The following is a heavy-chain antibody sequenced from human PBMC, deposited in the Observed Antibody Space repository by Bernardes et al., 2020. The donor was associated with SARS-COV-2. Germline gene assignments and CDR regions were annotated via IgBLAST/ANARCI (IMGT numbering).Heavy chain of an antibody. V-gene: IGHV4-59*08. Sequence: SETLSLTCFVSDGSITSYYWSWIRQSPGKGLEWIGYIYSNGNTNSTNYSPSLKSRVTISVDTYKNQFSLKLSSVTAADTAVYFCARHGGVATTFDYWGQGTLVTVAS. CDR1: DGSITSYY. CDR2: IYSNGNTNST. D-gene: IGHD5-12*01. J-gene: IGHJ4*02. CDR3: ARHGGVATTFDY.